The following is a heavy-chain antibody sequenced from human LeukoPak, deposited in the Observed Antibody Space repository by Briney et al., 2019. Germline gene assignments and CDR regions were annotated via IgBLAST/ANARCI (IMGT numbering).Heavy chain of an antibody. Sequence: PSETLSLTCVVSSYSISSGYYWGRIRQPPKKGLEWIGSISHSGGTYYNPSLKSRVTISVDTPKNQFSLKLSSVTAADTAVYYCARNQSYSNRIEGVSDAFDIWGQGTIVTVSS. D-gene: IGHD6-13*01. CDR3: ARNQSYSNRIEGVSDAFDI. J-gene: IGHJ3*02. V-gene: IGHV4-38-2*01. CDR2: ISHSGGT. CDR1: SYSISSGYY.